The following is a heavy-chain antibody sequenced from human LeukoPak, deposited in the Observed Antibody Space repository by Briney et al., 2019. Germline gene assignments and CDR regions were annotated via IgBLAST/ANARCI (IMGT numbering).Heavy chain of an antibody. J-gene: IGHJ4*02. D-gene: IGHD1-26*01. CDR1: GFTFSSYW. CDR2: IKQDGSEK. CDR3: ARVQWELRGVGSYFEY. V-gene: IGHV3-7*01. Sequence: QPGGSLRLSCVVSGFTFSSYWMSWVRQAPGKGLEWVASIKQDGSEKYYVDSVKGRFTMSRDNAKNSLYLQMNSLRAEDTAVYYCARVQWELRGVGSYFEYWGQGALVTVSS.